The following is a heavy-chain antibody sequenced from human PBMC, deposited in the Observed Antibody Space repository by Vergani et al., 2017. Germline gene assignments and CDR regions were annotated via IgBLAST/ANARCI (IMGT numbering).Heavy chain of an antibody. V-gene: IGHV4-34*01. CDR3: ARGAAIIAAAITRGDRGEPV. D-gene: IGHD6-13*01. CDR1: GGSFSGYY. J-gene: IGHJ6*04. Sequence: QVQLQQWGAGLLKPSETLSLTCAVYGGSFSGYYWTWIRQPPGKGLEWIGEINHSGSTNYNPSLKSRVTISVDTSKNQFFLKLSTVTAADTTVYYCARGAAIIAAAITRGDRGEPVWGKGTTVTVSS. CDR2: INHSGST.